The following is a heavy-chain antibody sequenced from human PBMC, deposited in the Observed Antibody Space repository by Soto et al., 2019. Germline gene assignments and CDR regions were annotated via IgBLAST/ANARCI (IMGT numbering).Heavy chain of an antibody. CDR3: ANGQRGREEAIDL. CDR1: GFSLSTSGVG. J-gene: IGHJ3*01. D-gene: IGHD3-16*01. Sequence: QITLKESGPTLVKPTQTLTLTCTFSGFSLSTSGVGVGWIRQPPGKALEWLALIYWDDDKSYSPSLKSSLTTNKHTAKNQVVITMTTMDTMNTATYYCANGQRGREEAIDLWGQGTMVTVSA. CDR2: IYWDDDK. V-gene: IGHV2-5*02.